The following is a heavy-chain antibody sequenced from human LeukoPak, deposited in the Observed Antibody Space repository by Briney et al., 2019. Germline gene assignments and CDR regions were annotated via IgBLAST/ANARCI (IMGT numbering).Heavy chain of an antibody. CDR2: INHSGST. Sequence: SETLSLTCAVYGGCFSGYYWSWIRQPPGKGLEWIGEINHSGSTNYNPSLKSRVTISVDTSKNQFSLKLSSVTAAGTAVYYCARGEVFDSWGQGTLVTVSS. J-gene: IGHJ4*02. CDR3: ARGEVFDS. CDR1: GGCFSGYY. V-gene: IGHV4-34*01.